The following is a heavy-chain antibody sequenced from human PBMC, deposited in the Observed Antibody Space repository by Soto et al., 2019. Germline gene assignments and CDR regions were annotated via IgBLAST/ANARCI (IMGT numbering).Heavy chain of an antibody. CDR3: ARDRYDFWSGYPRVNWFDP. CDR2: ISAYNGNT. J-gene: IGHJ5*02. D-gene: IGHD3-3*01. Sequence: ASVKVSCKASGYTFTSYGINWVRQAPGQGLEWMGWISAYNGNTNYAQKLQGRVTMTTDTSTSTAYMELRSLRSDDTAVYYCARDRYDFWSGYPRVNWFDPWGQGTLVTVSS. CDR1: GYTFTSYG. V-gene: IGHV1-18*04.